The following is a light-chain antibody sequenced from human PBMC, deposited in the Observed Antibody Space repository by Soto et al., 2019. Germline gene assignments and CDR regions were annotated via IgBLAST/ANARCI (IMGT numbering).Light chain of an antibody. J-gene: IGKJ2*01. CDR1: QGINSY. Sequence: DIQLTQSPSFLSASVGDRVTITCRASQGINSYLAWYQQKPGKAPKLLIYAASTLQGGVPSRFSGSGSGTEFTLTISSLQPEDFATYYCQQLNSYLYTFGQGTKLEIK. V-gene: IGKV1-9*01. CDR2: AAS. CDR3: QQLNSYLYT.